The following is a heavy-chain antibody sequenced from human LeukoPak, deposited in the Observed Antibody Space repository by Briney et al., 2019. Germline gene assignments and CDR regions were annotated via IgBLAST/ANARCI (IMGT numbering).Heavy chain of an antibody. CDR3: ARPNPYGGLDY. Sequence: PSETLSLTCAVYGGSFSGYYWNWIRQPPGKGLEWIGEINHSGSTYYNPSLKSRVTISVDTSKNQFSLKLSSVTAADTAVYYCARPNPYGGLDYWGQGTLVTVSS. D-gene: IGHD4-23*01. CDR1: GGSFSGYY. J-gene: IGHJ4*02. CDR2: INHSGST. V-gene: IGHV4-34*01.